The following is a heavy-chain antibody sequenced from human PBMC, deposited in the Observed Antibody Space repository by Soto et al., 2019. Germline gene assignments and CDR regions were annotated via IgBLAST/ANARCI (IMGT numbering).Heavy chain of an antibody. Sequence: PGGSLRLSCAASGFTFSSYWMSWVRQAPGKGLEWVANIKQDGSEKYYVDSVKGRFTISRDNAKNSLYLQMNSLRAEDMAVYYCARDDYGDYGLDDAFDIWGQGTMVTVSS. CDR3: ARDDYGDYGLDDAFDI. CDR2: IKQDGSEK. V-gene: IGHV3-7*01. J-gene: IGHJ3*02. CDR1: GFTFSSYW. D-gene: IGHD4-17*01.